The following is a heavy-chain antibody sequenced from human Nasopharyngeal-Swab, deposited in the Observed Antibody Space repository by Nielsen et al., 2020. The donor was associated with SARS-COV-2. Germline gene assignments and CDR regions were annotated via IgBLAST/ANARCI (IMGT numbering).Heavy chain of an antibody. CDR2: IRSKDKNYAT. D-gene: IGHD1-26*01. J-gene: IGHJ6*02. Sequence: VRQVNRKGIGGVGRIRSKDKNYATAYGTSVKGRFIISRDDSKNTAFLQMNSLRAEDTAVYYCAKEGGGGNYLYYYYYGMDVWGQGTTVTVSS. V-gene: IGHV3-73*01. CDR3: AKEGGGGNYLYYYYYGMDV.